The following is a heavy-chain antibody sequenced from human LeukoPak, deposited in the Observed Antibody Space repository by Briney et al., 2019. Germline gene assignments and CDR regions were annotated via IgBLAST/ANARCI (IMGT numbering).Heavy chain of an antibody. CDR3: ARDYTASDYTPYYYYGMDV. CDR2: TIPIFGAK. CDR1: GGTFSTFG. D-gene: IGHD4-11*01. J-gene: IGHJ6*02. Sequence: EASVNVSCTASGGTFSTFGITWVRPAPGQGLEWMGGTIPIFGAKHYAQKFRGRVTFTADNSTTTTFMELSSLRSEDTAVYYCARDYTASDYTPYYYYGMDVWGQGTTVTVSS. V-gene: IGHV1-69*06.